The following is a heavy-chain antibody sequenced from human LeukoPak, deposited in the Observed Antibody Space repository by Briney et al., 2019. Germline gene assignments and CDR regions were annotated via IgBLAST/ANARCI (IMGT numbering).Heavy chain of an antibody. D-gene: IGHD3-10*01. CDR2: MNHSGDT. J-gene: IGHJ4*02. CDR3: AREANSYDSGTYAWFDY. CDR1: GGSFRAYF. V-gene: IGHV4-34*01. Sequence: SETLSLTCAVHGGSFRAYFWSWIRQSPGKGLEWIGEMNHSGDTNYNPSLKNRVTISSDTSKDQFSLKLSSVTAADTAIYYCAREANSYDSGTYAWFDYWGQGTLVTVSS.